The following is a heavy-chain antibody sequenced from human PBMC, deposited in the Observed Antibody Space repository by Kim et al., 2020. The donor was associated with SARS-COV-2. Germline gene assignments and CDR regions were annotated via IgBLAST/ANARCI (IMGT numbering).Heavy chain of an antibody. V-gene: IGHV4-30-4*01. Sequence: SETLSLTCTVSGGSISSGDYYWGWIRQPPGKGLEWIGYIYYSGSTYYNPSLKSRVTISVDTSKNQFSLKLSSVTAADTAVYYCARGPAATYGGMDVWGQGTTVTVSS. CDR1: GGSISSGDYY. J-gene: IGHJ6*02. CDR2: IYYSGST. CDR3: ARGPAATYGGMDV. D-gene: IGHD2-2*01.